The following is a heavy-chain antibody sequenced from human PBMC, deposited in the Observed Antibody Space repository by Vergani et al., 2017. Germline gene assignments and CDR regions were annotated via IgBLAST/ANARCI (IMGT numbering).Heavy chain of an antibody. V-gene: IGHV1-69*13. D-gene: IGHD3-22*01. CDR3: ARGASYFDSGGYADT. CDR2: MIPTFDSK. J-gene: IGHJ5*02. Sequence: QVQLLQSGAAVRKPGSSVTVSCKASGDTFSNYAITWVRQAPGQGLQWMGRMIPTFDSKNYAPRFQGRVTLTADAYASTAYMELTSRTSEDTAVYFCARGASYFDSGGYADTWGQGTLVTVS. CDR1: GDTFSNYA.